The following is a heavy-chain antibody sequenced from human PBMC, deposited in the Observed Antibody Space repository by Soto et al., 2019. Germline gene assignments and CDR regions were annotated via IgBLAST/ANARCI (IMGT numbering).Heavy chain of an antibody. V-gene: IGHV3-21*01. CDR3: ARVAGFYYFDY. D-gene: IGHD6-19*01. Sequence: GSLRLCCAASGFTVSSYSMNWVRQAPGKGLEWVSSISSSSSYIYYADSVKGRFTISRDNAKNSLYLQMNSLRAEDTAVYYCARVAGFYYFDYWGQGTLVTVSS. CDR1: GFTVSSYS. J-gene: IGHJ4*02. CDR2: ISSSSSYI.